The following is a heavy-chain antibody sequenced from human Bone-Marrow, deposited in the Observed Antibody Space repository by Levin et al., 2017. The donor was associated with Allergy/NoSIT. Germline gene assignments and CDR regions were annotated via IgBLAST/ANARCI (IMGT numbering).Heavy chain of an antibody. Sequence: GESLKISCAASGFTFNSYGMHWVRQAPGKGLEWVAVISYDGRKKDYADSVKGRFTISRDDSKNTLYLEINSVRTEDTAVYYCAKEWLNMAVGVAASTPFDYWGQGTLVTVSS. J-gene: IGHJ4*02. V-gene: IGHV3-30*18. CDR2: ISYDGRKK. CDR3: AKEWLNMAVGVAASTPFDY. CDR1: GFTFNSYG. D-gene: IGHD2-15*01.